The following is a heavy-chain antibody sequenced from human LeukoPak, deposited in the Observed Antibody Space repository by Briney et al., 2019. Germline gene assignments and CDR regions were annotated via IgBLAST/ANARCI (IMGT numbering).Heavy chain of an antibody. CDR3: AKDSVRSGGWFYFDN. J-gene: IGHJ4*02. V-gene: IGHV3-23*01. CDR2: ISASGSNT. Sequence: GGSLRLSCAASGFTFSSLDMAWVRQAPGKGLEWVSGISASGSNTFYADSVKSRFTISRDNSKNTLYLQMSSLRVEDTAIYYCAKDSVRSGGWFYFDNWGQGTLVTVSS. CDR1: GFTFSSLD. D-gene: IGHD6-19*01.